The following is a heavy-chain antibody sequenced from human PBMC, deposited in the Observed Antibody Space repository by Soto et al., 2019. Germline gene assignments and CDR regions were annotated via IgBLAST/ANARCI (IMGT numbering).Heavy chain of an antibody. CDR3: ARDLRHCSSTSCHYYYYYYGMDV. V-gene: IGHV1-69*13. CDR1: GGSVSSYA. CDR2: IIPIFGTA. Sequence: SVEVACKASGGSVSSYAISWVRQAPGQGLEWMGGIIPIFGTANYAQKFQGRVTITADESTSTAYMELSSLRSEDTAVYYCARDLRHCSSTSCHYYYYYYGMDVWGQGTSATVSS. J-gene: IGHJ6*02. D-gene: IGHD2-2*01.